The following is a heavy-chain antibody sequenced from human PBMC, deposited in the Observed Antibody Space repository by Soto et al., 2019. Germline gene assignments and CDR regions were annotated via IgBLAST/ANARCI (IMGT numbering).Heavy chain of an antibody. CDR3: ARDCSSTSCYTLPHFDY. J-gene: IGHJ4*02. V-gene: IGHV1-69*13. D-gene: IGHD2-2*02. CDR2: IIPIFGTA. Sequence: SVMVSCKASGGTFSSYAISWVRQAPGQGLEWMGGIIPIFGTANYAQKFQGRVTITADESTSTAYMELSSLRSEDTAVYYCARDCSSTSCYTLPHFDYWGQGTLVTVSS. CDR1: GGTFSSYA.